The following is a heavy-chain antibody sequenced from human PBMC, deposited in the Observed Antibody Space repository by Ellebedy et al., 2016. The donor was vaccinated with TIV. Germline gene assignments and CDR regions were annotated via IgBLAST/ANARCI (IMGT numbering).Heavy chain of an antibody. CDR2: ISGSGGST. D-gene: IGHD2-2*01. V-gene: IGHV3-23*01. CDR3: AKFGSSSWDEASDH. J-gene: IGHJ4*02. Sequence: GGSLRLSCAASGFTFTTYVMSWVRQAPGKGLKWVSAISGSGGSTFYADSVKGRFTISRDNSKNTLYLQMNSLRAEDTAVYYCAKFGSSSWDEASDHWGQGTLVTVSS. CDR1: GFTFTTYV.